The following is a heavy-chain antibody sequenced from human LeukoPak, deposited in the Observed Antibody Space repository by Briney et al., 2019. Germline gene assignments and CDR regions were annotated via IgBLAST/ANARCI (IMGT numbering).Heavy chain of an antibody. D-gene: IGHD3-22*01. CDR2: ISAYNGNT. CDR1: GYTFTSYG. V-gene: IGHV1-18*01. CDR3: ARQVLPQNYYDSSGYYWVDY. J-gene: IGHJ4*02. Sequence: ASVKVSCNASGYTFTSYGISWVRQAPGQGLEWMGWISAYNGNTNYAQKLQGRVTMTTDTYTSTAYMELRRLRSDDTAVYYCARQVLPQNYYDSSGYYWVDYWGQGTLVTVSS.